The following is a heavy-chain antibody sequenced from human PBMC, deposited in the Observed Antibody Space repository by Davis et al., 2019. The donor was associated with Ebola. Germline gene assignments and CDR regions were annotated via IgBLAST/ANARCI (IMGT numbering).Heavy chain of an antibody. V-gene: IGHV1-2*02. Sequence: ASVKVSCKASGYTFTSYYMHWVRQAPGQGLEWMGWINPNSGGTNYAQKFQGRVTMTRDTSISTAYMELSRLRSDDTAVYYCARCALLRYYYYYYMDVWGKGTTVTVSS. J-gene: IGHJ6*03. CDR1: GYTFTSYY. CDR2: INPNSGGT. D-gene: IGHD3-22*01. CDR3: ARCALLRYYYYYYMDV.